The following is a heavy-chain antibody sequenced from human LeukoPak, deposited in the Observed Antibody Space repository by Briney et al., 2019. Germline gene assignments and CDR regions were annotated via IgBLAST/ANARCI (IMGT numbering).Heavy chain of an antibody. J-gene: IGHJ4*02. CDR1: GYIFTDYY. Sequence: ASVKVSCKASGYIFTDYYMHWVRQAPGQELGWMGRINPNSGGTNYAQKFQGRVTITTDESTSTAYMELSSLRSEDTAVYYCARDHYYDSSGYLGYFDYWGQGTLVTVSS. CDR2: INPNSGGT. D-gene: IGHD3-22*01. CDR3: ARDHYYDSSGYLGYFDY. V-gene: IGHV1/OR15-1*04.